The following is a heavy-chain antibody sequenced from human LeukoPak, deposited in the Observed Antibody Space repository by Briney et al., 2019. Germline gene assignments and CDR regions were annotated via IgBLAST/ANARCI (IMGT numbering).Heavy chain of an antibody. CDR1: GGSFSGYY. CDR3: ARGGAIAVAGPKKYYFDY. D-gene: IGHD6-19*01. CDR2: INHSGST. V-gene: IGHV4-34*01. Sequence: SETLSLTCAVYGGSFSGYYWSWIRQPPGKGLEWMGEINHSGSTNYNPSLKSRVTISVDASKNQFSLKLSSVTAADTAVYYCARGGAIAVAGPKKYYFDYWGQGTLVTVSS. J-gene: IGHJ4*02.